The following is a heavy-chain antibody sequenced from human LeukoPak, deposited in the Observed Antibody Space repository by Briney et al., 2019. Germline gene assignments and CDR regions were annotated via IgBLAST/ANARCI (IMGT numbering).Heavy chain of an antibody. V-gene: IGHV3-53*01. CDR2: SPSGADT. Sequence: GGSLRLSCAASGFTVSSNYMSWVRQAPGKGLEWVSTLSPSGADTYYADSVKGRFTISRDISKNTLYLQMNSLRAEDTAVYYCARRAYNWGAFDIWGQGTMVTVSS. CDR1: GFTVSSNY. D-gene: IGHD5-24*01. CDR3: ARRAYNWGAFDI. J-gene: IGHJ3*02.